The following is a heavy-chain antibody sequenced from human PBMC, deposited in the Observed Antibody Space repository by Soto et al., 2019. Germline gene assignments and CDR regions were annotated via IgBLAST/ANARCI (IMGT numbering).Heavy chain of an antibody. CDR1: GVTFSSYA. V-gene: IGHV3-30-3*01. CDR3: ARDQPPYSSSTRYYYFDY. J-gene: IGHJ4*02. CDR2: ISYDGSNK. D-gene: IGHD6-13*01. Sequence: HPGGSLRLSCAASGVTFSSYAMHGVRQAPGKGLEWVAVISYDGSNKYYADSVKGRFTISRDNSKNTLYLQMNSLRAEDTAVYYCARDQPPYSSSTRYYYFDYWGQGTLVTVSS.